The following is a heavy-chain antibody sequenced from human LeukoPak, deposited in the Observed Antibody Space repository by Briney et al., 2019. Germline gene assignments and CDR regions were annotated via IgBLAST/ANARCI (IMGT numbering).Heavy chain of an antibody. Sequence: QPGGSLRLSCAASGFTFSSYEMIWVRQAPGKGLEWASHISSSAIYTYYADSVKGRFTISRDNAKNSLYLQMNSLRAEDTAVYYCARGGSGYYQVDYWGQGTLVTVSS. CDR1: GFTFSSYE. CDR2: ISSSAIYT. J-gene: IGHJ4*02. D-gene: IGHD3-22*01. V-gene: IGHV3-48*03. CDR3: ARGGSGYYQVDY.